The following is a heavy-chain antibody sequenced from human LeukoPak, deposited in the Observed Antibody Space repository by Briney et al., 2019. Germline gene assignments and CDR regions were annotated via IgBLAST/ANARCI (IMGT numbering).Heavy chain of an antibody. CDR2: ISYDGSNK. D-gene: IGHD3-22*01. V-gene: IGHV3-30*03. J-gene: IGHJ4*02. Sequence: PGGSLRLSCGAYVFTFSSYGMHWVRQAPGKGLEWVAVISYDGSNKYYADSVKGRFTISRDNSKNTLYLQMNSLRAEDTAVYYCARESESYDSSGSTLDYWGEGTLVTVSS. CDR1: VFTFSSYG. CDR3: ARESESYDSSGSTLDY.